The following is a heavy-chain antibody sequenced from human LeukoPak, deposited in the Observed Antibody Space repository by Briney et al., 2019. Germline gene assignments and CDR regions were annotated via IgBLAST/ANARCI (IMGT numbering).Heavy chain of an antibody. CDR3: ARIRDGYNDAYDI. CDR2: INPGGDNT. D-gene: IGHD5-24*01. J-gene: IGHJ3*02. CDR1: GYTFTGYY. Sequence: ASVKVSCKTSGYTFTGYYMHWVRQAPGQGLEWMGLINPGGDNTDYAQNFQGRVTMTRDTSTSTVYMGLSSLRSEDTAVYYCARIRDGYNDAYDIWGQGTMVTVSS. V-gene: IGHV1-46*01.